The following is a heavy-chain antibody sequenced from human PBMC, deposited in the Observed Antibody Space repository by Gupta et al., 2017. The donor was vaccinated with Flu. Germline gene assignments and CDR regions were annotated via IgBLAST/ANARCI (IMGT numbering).Heavy chain of an antibody. V-gene: IGHV3-23*01. D-gene: IGHD6-13*01. Sequence: TFIGCAMSWVRHAPEKGLEWLSTVGGGGDRTYFADSVMGPFTISRANSKKTIYLQMTRLMGDETAVYYCPRDRSGNAAIDSWGQGALVTVSA. CDR3: PRDRSGNAAIDS. CDR1: TFIGCA. CDR2: VGGGGDRT. J-gene: IGHJ4*02.